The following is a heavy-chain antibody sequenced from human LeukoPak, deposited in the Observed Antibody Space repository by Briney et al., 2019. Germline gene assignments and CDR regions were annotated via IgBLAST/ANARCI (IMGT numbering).Heavy chain of an antibody. D-gene: IGHD3-10*01. CDR3: AKRGVVIRGILVIGYHQEAYHYDF. J-gene: IGHJ4*02. V-gene: IGHV3-23*01. Sequence: GGSLRLSCVVSGISLSNYAMTWVRQAPGKGLEWVSYISERGGSTTYADSVKGRFTISRDTSLNTLYLQMNNLRAEGTAVYFCAKRGVVIRGILVIGYHQEAYHYDFWGQGVLVTVSS. CDR2: ISERGGST. CDR1: GISLSNYA.